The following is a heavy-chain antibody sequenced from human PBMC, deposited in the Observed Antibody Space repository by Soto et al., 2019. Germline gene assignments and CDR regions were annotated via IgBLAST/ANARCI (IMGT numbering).Heavy chain of an antibody. J-gene: IGHJ4*02. Sequence: ASETLSLTCAVYGGSFSGHYWSWIRQPPGKGLEWIGDINHSGSTNYNPSLKSRVTISVDTSKNQFSLKLSSVTAADTAVYYCARVVPLWSGYYPYYFDYWGQGTLVTVSS. CDR3: ARVVPLWSGYYPYYFDY. CDR1: GGSFSGHY. V-gene: IGHV4-34*09. CDR2: INHSGST. D-gene: IGHD3-3*01.